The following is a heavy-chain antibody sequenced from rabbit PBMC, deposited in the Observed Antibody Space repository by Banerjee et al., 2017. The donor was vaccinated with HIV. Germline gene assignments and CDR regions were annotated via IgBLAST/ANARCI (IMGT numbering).Heavy chain of an antibody. CDR1: GFSFSSGYD. D-gene: IGHD6-1*01. CDR3: ARHIYGYGGYNL. Sequence: QSLEESGGDLVKPGASLTLTCTASGFSFSSGYDMCWVRQAPGKGLEWIACIYTGSSGSAYYASWAKGRFTISKTSSTTVTLQMTSLTAADTATYFCARHIYGYGGYNLWGPGTLVTV. CDR2: IYTGSSGSA. J-gene: IGHJ4*01. V-gene: IGHV1S40*01.